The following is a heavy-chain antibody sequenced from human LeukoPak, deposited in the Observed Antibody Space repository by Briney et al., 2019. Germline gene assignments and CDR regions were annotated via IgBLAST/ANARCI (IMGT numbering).Heavy chain of an antibody. D-gene: IGHD4-17*01. Sequence: SETLSLTCTVSGGSISSSSYYWGWIRQPPGNGLEWIGSIYYSGSTYYNPSLKSRVTISVDTSKNQFSLKLSSVTAADTAVYYCARPDYVGAYFDYWGQGTLVTVSS. CDR2: IYYSGST. CDR1: GGSISSSSYY. J-gene: IGHJ4*02. V-gene: IGHV4-39*07. CDR3: ARPDYVGAYFDY.